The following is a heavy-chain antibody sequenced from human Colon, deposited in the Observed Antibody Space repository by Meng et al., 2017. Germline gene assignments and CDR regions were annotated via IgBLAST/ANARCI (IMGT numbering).Heavy chain of an antibody. Sequence: VQLQESGPGLVKPSQTLSLTCAICGDSVSSNSAAWNWIRKALSGGLEWLVRTYYRSKWYNGYAVSVKSRITINPDTSKNQFSVQLNSVTHEDTAMYYCARSGSSGFIDYWGQGTLVTVSS. CDR2: TYYRSKWYN. V-gene: IGHV6-1*01. J-gene: IGHJ4*02. CDR1: GDSVSSNSAA. D-gene: IGHD6-19*01. CDR3: ARSGSSGFIDY.